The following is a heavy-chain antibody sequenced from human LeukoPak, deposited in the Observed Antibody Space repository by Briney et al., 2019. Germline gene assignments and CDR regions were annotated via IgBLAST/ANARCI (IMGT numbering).Heavy chain of an antibody. CDR1: GFTFSSYA. CDR2: ISYDGSNK. V-gene: IGHV3-30*01. J-gene: IGHJ4*02. CDR3: AGDPVPWIQLWLLAQTPSGYFDY. D-gene: IGHD5-18*01. Sequence: GGSLRLSCAASGFTFSSYAMHWVRQAPGKGLEWVAVISYDGSNKYYADSVKGRFTISRDNSKNTLYLQMNSLRAEDTAVYYCAGDPVPWIQLWLLAQTPSGYFDYWGQGTLVTVSS.